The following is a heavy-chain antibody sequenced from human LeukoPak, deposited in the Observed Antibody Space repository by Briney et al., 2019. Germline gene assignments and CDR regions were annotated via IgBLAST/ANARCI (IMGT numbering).Heavy chain of an antibody. CDR2: INPSGGRT. V-gene: IGHV1-46*01. D-gene: IGHD6-19*01. Sequence: ASVKVSCKASGYTFTSYYMHWVRQAPGQGLEWMGLINPSGGRTTYAQKFQGRVTLTRDMSTSTVYMELSSLRSEDMAVYYCARAVKYRSGPLTDLRPSYFDDWGQGTLVTVSS. CDR1: GYTFTSYY. CDR3: ARAVKYRSGPLTDLRPSYFDD. J-gene: IGHJ4*02.